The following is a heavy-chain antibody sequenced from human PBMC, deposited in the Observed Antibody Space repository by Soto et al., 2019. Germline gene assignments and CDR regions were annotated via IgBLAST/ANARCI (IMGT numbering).Heavy chain of an antibody. J-gene: IGHJ4*02. V-gene: IGHV3-30*03. Sequence: GSLRLSCAASGFTFSNFGMHWVRQAPDTGLDWVAAVTYDGTNKYYADSVKGRFTISKDNSKNTLYLQMNSLRADDTAVYYCARETYDSGGWSPKEGYWGQGALVTVSS. CDR1: GFTFSNFG. CDR2: VTYDGTNK. D-gene: IGHD3-22*01. CDR3: ARETYDSGGWSPKEGY.